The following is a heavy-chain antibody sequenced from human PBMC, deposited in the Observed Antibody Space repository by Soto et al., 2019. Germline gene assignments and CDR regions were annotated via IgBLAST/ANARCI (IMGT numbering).Heavy chain of an antibody. D-gene: IGHD2-21*01. CDR3: ARRTYYSSEFDP. CDR2: IYPADSVT. J-gene: IGHJ5*02. CDR1: GYSFTNYW. Sequence: GESLKISCKGSGYSFTNYWIGWVRQMPGKGPEWMGIIYPADSVTRYSPSFQGQVTISVDKSISTAYLQWGSLKASDTAMYYCARRTYYSSEFDPWGQGTLVTVSS. V-gene: IGHV5-51*01.